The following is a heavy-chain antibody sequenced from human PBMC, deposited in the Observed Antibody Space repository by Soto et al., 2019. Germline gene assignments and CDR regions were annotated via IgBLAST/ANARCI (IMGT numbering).Heavy chain of an antibody. CDR2: TRNKANSYTT. CDR1: GFTFSDHY. D-gene: IGHD3-3*01. Sequence: GGSLRLSCAASGFTFSDHYMDWVRQAPGKGLEWVGRTRNKANSYTTEYAASVKGRFTISRDDSKNSLYLQMNSLKTEDTAVYYCARGGRIITIFGVVIPDPGGMDVWGQGTTVTVSS. J-gene: IGHJ6*02. CDR3: ARGGRIITIFGVVIPDPGGMDV. V-gene: IGHV3-72*01.